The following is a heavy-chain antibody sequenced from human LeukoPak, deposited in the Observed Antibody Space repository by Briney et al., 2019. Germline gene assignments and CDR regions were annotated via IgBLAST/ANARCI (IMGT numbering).Heavy chain of an antibody. CDR3: GGMAGMDRGGYFDL. CDR2: IYYSGST. J-gene: IGHJ2*01. CDR1: GGSISSSSYY. Sequence: SETLSLTCTVSGGSISSSSYYWGWVRQPPGKGLEWIGIIYYSGSTYYNPSLKSRVTISVDTSKNQFSLRLSSVTAADTAVHYCGGMAGMDRGGYFDLWGCGTLVTVSS. V-gene: IGHV4-39*01. D-gene: IGHD3-10*01.